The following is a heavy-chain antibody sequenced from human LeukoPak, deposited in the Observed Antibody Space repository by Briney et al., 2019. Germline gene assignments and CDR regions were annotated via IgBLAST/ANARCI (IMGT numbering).Heavy chain of an antibody. CDR2: ISRGGDVT. J-gene: IGHJ4*02. Sequence: PGGTLRLSCAATGFTFNSYALSWVRQAPGKGLEWVSAISRGGDVTYYADAVEDRFTISRDNSKKMLFLQMSSLRAEDTATYYCTKEATATGYASDWGQGTLVTVSS. CDR3: TKEATATGYASD. D-gene: IGHD1-1*01. V-gene: IGHV3-23*01. CDR1: GFTFNSYA.